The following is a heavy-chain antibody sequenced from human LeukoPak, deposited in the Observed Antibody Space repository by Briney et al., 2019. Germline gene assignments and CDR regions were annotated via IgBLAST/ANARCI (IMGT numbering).Heavy chain of an antibody. D-gene: IGHD3-22*01. Sequence: SETLSLTCTVSGGPISSYYWSWIRQPPGKGLEWFGYIYYSGSTNYNPSLKSRVTISVDTSKKQFSLQLSSVTAADTAVYYCARHDSYDSSGYYSGYFQHWGQGTLVTVSS. J-gene: IGHJ1*01. V-gene: IGHV4-59*08. CDR1: GGPISSYY. CDR2: IYYSGST. CDR3: ARHDSYDSSGYYSGYFQH.